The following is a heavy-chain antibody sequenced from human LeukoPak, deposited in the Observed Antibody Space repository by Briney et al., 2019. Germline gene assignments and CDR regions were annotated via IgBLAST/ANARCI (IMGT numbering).Heavy chain of an antibody. CDR1: GDSISTTNYY. J-gene: IGHJ6*02. CDR2: IYYSGTT. Sequence: SETLSLTCTVSGDSISTTNYYWGWIRQPPGKGPEWIGSIYYSGTTYFNPSLKSRVTISVDTSKNQLSLKLTSVTAADTAVYYCARLLHEGDDGMDVWGQGTTVTVSS. V-gene: IGHV4-39*01. CDR3: ARLLHEGDDGMDV. D-gene: IGHD3-16*01.